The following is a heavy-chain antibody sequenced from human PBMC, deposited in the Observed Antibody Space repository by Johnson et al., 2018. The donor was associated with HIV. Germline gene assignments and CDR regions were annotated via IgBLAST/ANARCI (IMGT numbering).Heavy chain of an antibody. J-gene: IGHJ3*02. V-gene: IGHV3-30-3*01. Sequence: VQLVESGGGVVQPGRSLRLSCAASGFTFSSYAMYWVRQAPGKGLEWVAVISYDGRNKYYADSVKGRFTISRDNSKNTLYLQMNSLRAEDTAVYFCARGPIADDAFDIWGQGTMVTVSS. CDR3: ARGPIADDAFDI. CDR2: ISYDGRNK. D-gene: IGHD3-16*02. CDR1: GFTFSSYA.